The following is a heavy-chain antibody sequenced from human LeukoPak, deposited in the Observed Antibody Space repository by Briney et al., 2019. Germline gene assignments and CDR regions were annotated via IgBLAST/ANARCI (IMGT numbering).Heavy chain of an antibody. CDR3: AKQSAGSSAWNSLHFDY. D-gene: IGHD6-19*01. V-gene: IGHV3-23*01. CDR1: GFTLSSYA. Sequence: GGSLRLPCAASGFTLSSYAMSWVRQAPGKGLEWISVISDSGGSTYYADSVKGRFTFSRDNSKNTLYLQMNSLRGEDTAVYFCAKQSAGSSAWNSLHFDYWGQGTLVTVSS. CDR2: ISDSGGST. J-gene: IGHJ4*02.